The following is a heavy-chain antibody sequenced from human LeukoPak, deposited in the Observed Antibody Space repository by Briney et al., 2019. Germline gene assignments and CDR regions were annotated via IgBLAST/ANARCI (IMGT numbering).Heavy chain of an antibody. D-gene: IGHD6-19*01. V-gene: IGHV6-1*01. CDR1: GDSVSSNSAA. CDR3: ARGSGSGWSGYYYHMDV. CDR2: TYYRSKWYN. Sequence: QTLSLTCAISGDSVSSNSAAWNWIRQSPSRGLEWLGRTYYRSKWYNDYAVSVKSRITINPDTSKNQFSLQLNSVTPEDTAVYYCARGSGSGWSGYYYHMDVWGKGTTVTVSS. J-gene: IGHJ6*03.